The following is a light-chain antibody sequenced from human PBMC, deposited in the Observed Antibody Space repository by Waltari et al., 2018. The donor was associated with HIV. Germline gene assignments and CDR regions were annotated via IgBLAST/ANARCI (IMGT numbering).Light chain of an antibody. Sequence: DIVRTQSPVSLPVTPGEPASISCRASQNLLHSNGYNYLDWYLQKPGQSPQLLIYLGSNRASGVPDRFSGSGSGTDFTLKISSVQAEDVGVYYCMQALQTPWTFGQGTKVEIK. V-gene: IGKV2-28*01. CDR2: LGS. CDR3: MQALQTPWT. CDR1: QNLLHSNGYNY. J-gene: IGKJ1*01.